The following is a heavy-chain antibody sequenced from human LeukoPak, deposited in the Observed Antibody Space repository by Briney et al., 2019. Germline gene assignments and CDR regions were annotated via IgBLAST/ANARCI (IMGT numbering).Heavy chain of an antibody. J-gene: IGHJ6*03. D-gene: IGHD6-13*01. CDR2: IIPIFGTA. CDR3: AGVRIAAAGTGNYYSYYMDV. V-gene: IGHV1-69*05. CDR1: GGTFSSYA. Sequence: SVKVSCKASGGTFSSYAISWVRQAPGQGLEWMGGIIPIFGTANYAQKFQGRVTITTDESTSTAYMELSSLRSEDTAVYYCAGVRIAAAGTGNYYSYYMDVWGKGTTVTVSS.